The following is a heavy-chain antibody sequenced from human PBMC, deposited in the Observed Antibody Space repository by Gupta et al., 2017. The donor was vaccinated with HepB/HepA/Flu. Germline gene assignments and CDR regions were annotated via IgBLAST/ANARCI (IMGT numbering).Heavy chain of an antibody. Sequence: EVQLLESGGGLAQPGGSLRLSCAASGFTFMNFAMSWVRQAPGKGLEWVSAVSASGGSTFYADSVKGRFTISRDNSKNTLYLQMNSLRAEDAAVYFCAKDSAGFSYGRGFDYWSQGTLVTVS. J-gene: IGHJ4*02. CDR1: GFTFMNFA. D-gene: IGHD5-18*01. CDR3: AKDSAGFSYGRGFDY. V-gene: IGHV3-23*01. CDR2: VSASGGST.